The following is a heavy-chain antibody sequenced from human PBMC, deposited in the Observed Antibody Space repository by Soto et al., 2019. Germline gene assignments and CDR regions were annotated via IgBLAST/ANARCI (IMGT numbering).Heavy chain of an antibody. CDR3: TRVSPGCSEGSCDPAI. D-gene: IGHD2-15*01. J-gene: IGHJ4*01. Sequence: PVGPLRLPWIASGFTFRDYARRRISQAPRKGLQWVSFIRSNIYDGTTEYAASVKGRFTISRDVSNSIAYLQMNSLETGDTGVYYCTRVSPGCSEGSCDPAIWGDGTLVTVSS. CDR1: GFTFRDYA. CDR2: IRSNIYDGTT. V-gene: IGHV3-49*03.